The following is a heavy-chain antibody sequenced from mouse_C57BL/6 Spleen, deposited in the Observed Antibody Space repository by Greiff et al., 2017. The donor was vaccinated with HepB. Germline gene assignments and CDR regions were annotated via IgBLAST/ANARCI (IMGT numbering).Heavy chain of an antibody. Sequence: VQLQQSGAELVRPGASVTLSCKASGYTFTDYEMHWVKQTPVHGLEWIGAIDPETGGTAYNQKFKGKAILTADKSSSTAYMELRSLTSEDSAVYYCTRPLYSLYAMDYWGQGTSVTVSS. CDR1: GYTFTDYE. CDR2: IDPETGGT. CDR3: TRPLYSLYAMDY. D-gene: IGHD2-12*01. V-gene: IGHV1-15*01. J-gene: IGHJ4*01.